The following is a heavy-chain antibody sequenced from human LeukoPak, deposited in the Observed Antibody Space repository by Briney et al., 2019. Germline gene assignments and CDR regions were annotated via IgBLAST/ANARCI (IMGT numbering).Heavy chain of an antibody. Sequence: GGSLRLSCAASGFSFSTYSMNWIRQAPGKGLEWISYISGSGGSIFTADSVRGRFTISIDNGNNPLFLQMNTLRAEDTAVCYCPGGRYWDTAAYNYFDLWGQGTLVTVSS. CDR2: ISGSGGSI. V-gene: IGHV3-48*01. D-gene: IGHD5-18*01. J-gene: IGHJ5*02. CDR1: GFSFSTYS. CDR3: PGGRYWDTAAYNYFDL.